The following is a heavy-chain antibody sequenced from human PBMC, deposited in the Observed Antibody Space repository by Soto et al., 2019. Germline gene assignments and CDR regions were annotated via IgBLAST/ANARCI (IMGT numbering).Heavy chain of an antibody. V-gene: IGHV1-69*13. Sequence: GXSVKVSCKASVGTFSGYAISWVRQAPGQGLEWMGGIIPIFGTANYAQKFQGRVTITADESTSTAYMELSSLRSEDTAVYYCARGTGYSSGADYWGQGTLVTV. CDR1: VGTFSGYA. D-gene: IGHD6-19*01. J-gene: IGHJ4*02. CDR3: ARGTGYSSGADY. CDR2: IIPIFGTA.